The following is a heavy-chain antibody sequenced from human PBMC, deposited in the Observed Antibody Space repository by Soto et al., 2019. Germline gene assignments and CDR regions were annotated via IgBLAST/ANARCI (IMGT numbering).Heavy chain of an antibody. CDR3: ARDTIRGSGWFTDY. V-gene: IGHV4-38-2*02. CDR1: GYSISSGYY. J-gene: IGHJ4*02. CDR2: IYHSGST. D-gene: IGHD6-19*01. Sequence: SETLSLTCAVSGYSISSGYYWGWIRQPPGKGLEWIGSIYHSGSTYYNPSLKSRVTISVDTSKNQFSLKLSSVTAADTAVYYCARDTIRGSGWFTDYWGQGTLVTVYS.